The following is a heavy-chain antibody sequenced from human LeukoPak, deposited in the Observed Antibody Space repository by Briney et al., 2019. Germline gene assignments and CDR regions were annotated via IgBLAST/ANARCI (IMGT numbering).Heavy chain of an antibody. V-gene: IGHV4-59*01. CDR3: AREYYDYVWGSYRYYFDY. Sequence: SETLSLTCTVSGGSISSYYWSWIRQPPGKGLEWIGYIYYSGSTNYNPSLKSRVTISVDTSKNQFSLKLSSVTAADPAVYYCAREYYDYVWGSYRYYFDYWGQGTLVTVSS. J-gene: IGHJ4*02. D-gene: IGHD3-16*02. CDR1: GGSISSYY. CDR2: IYYSGST.